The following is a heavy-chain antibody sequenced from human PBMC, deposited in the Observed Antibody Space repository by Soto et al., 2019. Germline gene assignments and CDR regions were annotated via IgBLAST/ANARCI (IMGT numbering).Heavy chain of an antibody. CDR1: GFTLQNYA. CDR3: AKGKSTGDIDWFDP. D-gene: IGHD3-10*01. V-gene: IGHV3-23*01. CDR2: LIGGHYGT. Sequence: WGSLRLSCTASGFTLQNYAMAWVRHAPGKGLEWVSTLIGGHYGTAYSYSVKGRFAVSRDNSKNCLYLQMNSLGVEDTAMYFCAKGKSTGDIDWFDPWGQGSLVAVSS. J-gene: IGHJ5*02.